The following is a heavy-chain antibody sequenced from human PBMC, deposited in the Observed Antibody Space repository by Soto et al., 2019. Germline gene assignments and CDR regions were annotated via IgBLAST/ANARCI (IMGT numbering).Heavy chain of an antibody. V-gene: IGHV1-2*02. Sequence: ASVKVSCKASGYTFTAYYMHWVRQSPGQGLEWMGWINPSSGTTNYAQKFQGRVTMTRDTSISTAYVELSSLRSDDTAIYYCARGRIAAAAYYFDYWGQGTLVTVSS. CDR2: INPSSGTT. CDR1: GYTFTAYY. J-gene: IGHJ4*02. CDR3: ARGRIAAAAYYFDY. D-gene: IGHD6-13*01.